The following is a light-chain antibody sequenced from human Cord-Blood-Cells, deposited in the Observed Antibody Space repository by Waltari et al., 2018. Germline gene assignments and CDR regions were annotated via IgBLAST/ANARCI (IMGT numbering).Light chain of an antibody. Sequence: EIVMPQSPATLSVSPGERATLSCRASQSVSSNLAWYQQQPGQAPRLLIYGASTRATGIPARFSGSGSGTEFTLTISSLQSEDFAVYYCQQYNNWPFTFGPGTKVDIK. CDR1: QSVSSN. CDR2: GAS. V-gene: IGKV3-15*01. CDR3: QQYNNWPFT. J-gene: IGKJ3*01.